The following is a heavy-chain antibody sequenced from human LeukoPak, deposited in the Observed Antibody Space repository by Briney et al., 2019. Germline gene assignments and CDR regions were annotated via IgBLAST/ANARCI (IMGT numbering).Heavy chain of an antibody. CDR2: IKQGGSEN. V-gene: IGHV3-7*01. J-gene: IGHJ4*02. Sequence: GGSLRLSCAASGFTFSRHWMSWVRQAPGKGLEWVATIKQGGSENYYVDSVKGRFAISRDDANNSLYLQMNGLRVEDTALYYCVRGPHYGAYTDYFDYWGQGTLVTVSS. D-gene: IGHD4-17*01. CDR1: GFTFSRHW. CDR3: VRGPHYGAYTDYFDY.